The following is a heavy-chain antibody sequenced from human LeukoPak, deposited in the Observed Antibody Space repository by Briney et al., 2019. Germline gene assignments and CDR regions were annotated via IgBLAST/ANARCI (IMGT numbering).Heavy chain of an antibody. CDR2: IYTSGST. Sequence: SETLSLTCTVSGGSISSYYWSWIRQPAGKGLEWIGRIYTSGSTNYNPSLKSRVTMSVDTSKNQFSLKLSSVTAADTAVYYCARSPIAAAGPEGAFDIWGQGTLVTVSS. CDR3: ARSPIAAAGPEGAFDI. CDR1: GGSISSYY. J-gene: IGHJ3*02. D-gene: IGHD6-13*01. V-gene: IGHV4-4*07.